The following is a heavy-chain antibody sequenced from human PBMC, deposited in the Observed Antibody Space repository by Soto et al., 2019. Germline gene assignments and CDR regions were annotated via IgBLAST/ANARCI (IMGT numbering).Heavy chain of an antibody. Sequence: GESLKISCKGSGYSFTSYWIGWVRQMPGKGLGWMGIIYPGDSDTRYSPSFQGQVTISADKSISTAYLQWSSLKASDTAMYYCARRRVRYSSSWYVRDYFDYWGQGTLVTVSS. J-gene: IGHJ4*02. CDR3: ARRRVRYSSSWYVRDYFDY. CDR2: IYPGDSDT. D-gene: IGHD6-13*01. CDR1: GYSFTSYW. V-gene: IGHV5-51*01.